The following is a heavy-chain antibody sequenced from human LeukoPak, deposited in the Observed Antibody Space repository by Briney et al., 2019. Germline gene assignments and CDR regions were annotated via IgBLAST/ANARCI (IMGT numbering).Heavy chain of an antibody. Sequence: GGSLRLSCAASGFTFSSYSMNWVRQAPGKGLEWVSSISSSSSYIYYADSVKGRFTISRDNAKNSLYLQMNSLRAEDRAVYYCAREDFWSGYYLDYWGQGTLVTVSS. CDR3: AREDFWSGYYLDY. CDR2: ISSSSSYI. J-gene: IGHJ4*02. D-gene: IGHD3-3*01. CDR1: GFTFSSYS. V-gene: IGHV3-21*01.